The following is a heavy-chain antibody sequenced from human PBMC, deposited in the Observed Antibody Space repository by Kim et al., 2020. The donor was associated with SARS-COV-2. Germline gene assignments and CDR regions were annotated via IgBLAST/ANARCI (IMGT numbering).Heavy chain of an antibody. CDR3: ARGNYYDDSGYWFLDY. J-gene: IGHJ4*02. D-gene: IGHD3-22*01. V-gene: IGHV1-3*01. Sequence: ASVKVSCKASGYSFNSYAIHWVRQAPGQGLLWMGWINAGNGNTKNSRTFQGRLTITTDTSARSVYVELSGLTSEDTAVYYCARGNYYDDSGYWFLDYWGQ. CDR2: INAGNGNT. CDR1: GYSFNSYA.